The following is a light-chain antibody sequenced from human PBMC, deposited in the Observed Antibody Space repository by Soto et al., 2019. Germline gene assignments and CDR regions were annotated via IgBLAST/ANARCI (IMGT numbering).Light chain of an antibody. V-gene: IGKV3-20*01. CDR2: GAF. Sequence: EIVLTQSPGTLSLSPGETATLSCRASQSVASNYLAWYQQKPGRAPRLLIYGAFNRATGIADRFSGSGSGTDFTLTISRLEPGDFAVYYCQQSGGATYTFGQGTKLETK. CDR3: QQSGGATYT. J-gene: IGKJ2*01. CDR1: QSVASNY.